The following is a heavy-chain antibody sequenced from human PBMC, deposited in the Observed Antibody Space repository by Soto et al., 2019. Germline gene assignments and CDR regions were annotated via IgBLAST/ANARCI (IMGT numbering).Heavy chain of an antibody. CDR2: IIPIFGTA. CDR1: GGTFSSYA. D-gene: IGHD1-7*01. J-gene: IGHJ5*02. CDR3: ARSPVFNSNYLPPSNGFDP. Sequence: QVQLVQSGAEVKKPGSSVKVSCKASGGTFSSYAISWVRQAPGQGLEWMGGIIPIFGTANYAQKFQGSVTITADESTSPAYMDLSSLRSADTAVYYCARSPVFNSNYLPPSNGFDPWGQGTLVTVSS. V-gene: IGHV1-69*01.